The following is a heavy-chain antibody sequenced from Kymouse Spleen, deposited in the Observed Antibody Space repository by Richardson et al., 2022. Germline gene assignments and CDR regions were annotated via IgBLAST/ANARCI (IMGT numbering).Heavy chain of an antibody. Sequence: QVQLQQWGAGLLKPSETLSLTCAVYGGSFSGYYWSWIRQPPGKGLEWIGEINHSGSTNYNPSLKSRVTISVDTSKNQFSLKLSSVTAADTAVYYCARVYCGGDCYGGFYYYYGMDVWGQGTTVTVSS. V-gene: IGHV4-34*01. J-gene: IGHJ6*02. CDR2: INHSGST. CDR1: GGSFSGYY. CDR3: ARVYCGGDCYGGFYYYYGMDV. D-gene: IGHD2-21*02.